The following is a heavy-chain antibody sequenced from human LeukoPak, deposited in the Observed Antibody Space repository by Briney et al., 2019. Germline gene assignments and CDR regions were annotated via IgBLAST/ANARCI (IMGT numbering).Heavy chain of an antibody. D-gene: IGHD4-17*01. V-gene: IGHV3-21*01. CDR3: ARERMTTVTTYERSNWFDP. J-gene: IGHJ5*02. Sequence: GGSLRLSCAASGFTFSSYSMNWVRQAPGKGLEWVSSISSSSSYIYYADSVKGRFTISRDNAKNSLYLQMNSLRAEDTAVYYCARERMTTVTTYERSNWFDPWGQGTLVTVSS. CDR2: ISSSSSYI. CDR1: GFTFSSYS.